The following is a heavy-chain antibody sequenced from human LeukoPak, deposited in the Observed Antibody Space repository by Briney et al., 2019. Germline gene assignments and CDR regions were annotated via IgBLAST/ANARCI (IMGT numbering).Heavy chain of an antibody. CDR3: ARSLMVRGVTHGFDY. D-gene: IGHD3-10*01. J-gene: IGHJ4*02. V-gene: IGHV4-4*07. CDR1: DGSISSNY. Sequence: PSETLSPTCTVTDGSISSNYWSWIRQPAGKVLEWIRRFYTSGSTHYNPSLKSRVTMSVETSKNHFSLKMSSVTDADTAVYYCARSLMVRGVTHGFDYWGQGTLVTVSS. CDR2: FYTSGST.